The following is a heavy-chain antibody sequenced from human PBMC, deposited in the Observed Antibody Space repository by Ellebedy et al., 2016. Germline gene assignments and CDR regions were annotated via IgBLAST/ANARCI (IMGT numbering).Heavy chain of an antibody. V-gene: IGHV3-9*01. CDR1: GFTFNDYA. D-gene: IGHD4/OR15-4a*01. Sequence: GGSLRLXCAGSGFTFNDYALHWVRQAPGKGLEWVSGISWDSAVIGYGGSVKGRFTISKDSAKNYLYLQMNSLRPEDTAFYYCPKGTMDYFYHWGQGTLVTVSS. J-gene: IGHJ4*02. CDR2: ISWDSAVI. CDR3: PKGTMDYFYH.